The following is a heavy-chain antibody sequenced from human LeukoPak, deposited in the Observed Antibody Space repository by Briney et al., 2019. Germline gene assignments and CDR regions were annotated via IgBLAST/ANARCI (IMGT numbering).Heavy chain of an antibody. Sequence: PGGSLRLSCAASGFTFSGYIMNWVRQAPGKGLEWVSFIGTSGNTIYYADSVKGRFTVSRDNAKNSLFLQMNSLRAEDTAVYYCAIHQWLDYWGQGTLVTVSS. CDR3: AIHQWLDY. V-gene: IGHV3-48*01. J-gene: IGHJ4*02. CDR2: IGTSGNTI. D-gene: IGHD6-19*01. CDR1: GFTFSGYI.